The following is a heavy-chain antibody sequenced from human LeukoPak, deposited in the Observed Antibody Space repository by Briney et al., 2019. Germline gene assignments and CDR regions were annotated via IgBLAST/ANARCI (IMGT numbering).Heavy chain of an antibody. CDR1: GYTFTGYY. Sequence: GASVKVSCKASGYTFTGYYMHWVRQAPGQGLEWMGWINPNSGGTNYAQKFQGWVTMIRVTSISTAYMELSRLRSDDTAVYYCARDRGSSGWYDYWGQGTLVTASS. J-gene: IGHJ4*02. CDR3: ARDRGSSGWYDY. V-gene: IGHV1-2*04. CDR2: INPNSGGT. D-gene: IGHD6-19*01.